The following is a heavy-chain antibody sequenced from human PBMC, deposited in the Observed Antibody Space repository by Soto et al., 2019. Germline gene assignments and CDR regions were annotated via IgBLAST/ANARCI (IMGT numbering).Heavy chain of an antibody. CDR3: ARHRRVSSSFYYYYYGMDV. J-gene: IGHJ6*02. CDR1: GGSISSSSYY. Sequence: SETLSLTCTVSGGSISSSSYYWGWIRQPPGKGLEWIGSIYYSGSTYYNPSLKSRVTISVDTSKNQFSLKLSSVTAADTAVYYRARHRRVSSSFYYYYYGMDVWGQGTTVTVSS. CDR2: IYYSGST. V-gene: IGHV4-39*01. D-gene: IGHD6-6*01.